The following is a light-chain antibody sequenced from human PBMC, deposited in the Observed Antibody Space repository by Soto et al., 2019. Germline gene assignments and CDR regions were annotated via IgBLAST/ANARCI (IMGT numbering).Light chain of an antibody. Sequence: DIQMTQSPSTLSASVGDRVTITCRASQSISSWLAWYQQKPGKAPKLLIYKASTLESGVPSRFSGSGSGTELTLTISSLEPDDFATFYCQQYDTYSTFGQGTKLEI. J-gene: IGKJ2*01. CDR2: KAS. CDR1: QSISSW. V-gene: IGKV1-5*03. CDR3: QQYDTYST.